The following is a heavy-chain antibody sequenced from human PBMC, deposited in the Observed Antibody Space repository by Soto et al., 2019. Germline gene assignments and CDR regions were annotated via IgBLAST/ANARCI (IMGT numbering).Heavy chain of an antibody. CDR3: ARDVPDTALFFYYHGMDV. J-gene: IGHJ6*02. V-gene: IGHV1-18*01. CDR1: GYTFTSYG. D-gene: IGHD5-18*01. Sequence: QVHLVQSGAEVKKPGASVKVSCKASGYTFTSYGISWVRQAPGQGLEWMGWISTDNGNTNYAHNLQGRVTMTTDTSTSTAYMELWSLRSDDTAVYYCARDVPDTALFFYYHGMDVWGQGTTVTVSS. CDR2: ISTDNGNT.